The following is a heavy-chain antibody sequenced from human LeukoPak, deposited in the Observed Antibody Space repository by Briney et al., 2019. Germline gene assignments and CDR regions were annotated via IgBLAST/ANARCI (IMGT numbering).Heavy chain of an antibody. CDR2: FDPEDGET. Sequence: ASVKVSCKVSGYTLTELSMHWVRQAPGKGLEWMGGFDPEDGETIYAQKFQGRVTITADESTSTAYMELSSLRSEDTAVYYCARDIGSGSLDWGQGTLVTVSS. CDR1: GYTLTELS. D-gene: IGHD3-10*01. V-gene: IGHV1-24*01. CDR3: ARDIGSGSLD. J-gene: IGHJ4*02.